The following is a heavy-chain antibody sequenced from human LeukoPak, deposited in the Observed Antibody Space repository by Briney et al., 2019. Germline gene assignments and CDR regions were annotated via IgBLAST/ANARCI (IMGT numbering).Heavy chain of an antibody. J-gene: IGHJ5*02. CDR2: TYYRSTWYN. CDR3: ARRLTQYDCFDP. CDR1: GDSVSSNSVT. V-gene: IGHV6-1*01. Sequence: SQTLSLTCAISGDSVSSNSVTWNWIRQSPSRGLEWLGRTYYRSTWYNDYAVSARGRITVNPDTSKNQFSLHLNSVTPEDTAVYYCARRLTQYDCFDPWGQGILVTVSS. D-gene: IGHD2-2*01.